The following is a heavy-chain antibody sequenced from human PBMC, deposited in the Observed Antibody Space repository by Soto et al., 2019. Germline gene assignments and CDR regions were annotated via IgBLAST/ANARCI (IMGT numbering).Heavy chain of an antibody. J-gene: IGHJ6*02. V-gene: IGHV1-46*01. CDR1: GYTFTSYY. D-gene: IGHD2-2*01. Sequence: ASVKVSCKASGYTFTSYYMHWVRQAPGQGLEWMGIINPSGGSTSYAQKFQGRVTMTRDTSTSTVYMELSSLRSEDTAVYYCAGTTSYGGVYYYYYGMDVWGQGTTVTVSS. CDR2: INPSGGST. CDR3: AGTTSYGGVYYYYYGMDV.